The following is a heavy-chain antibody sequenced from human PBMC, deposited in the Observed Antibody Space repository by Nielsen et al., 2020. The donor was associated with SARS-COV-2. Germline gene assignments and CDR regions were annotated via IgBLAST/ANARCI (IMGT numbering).Heavy chain of an antibody. Sequence: SETLSLTCAVYGGSFSGYYWSWIRQPPGKGLEWIGEINHSGSTNYNPSLKSRVTISVDKSKNQFSLKLSSVTAADTAVYYCAGTSPIYYYGMDVWGQGTTVTVSS. CDR2: INHSGST. V-gene: IGHV4-34*01. J-gene: IGHJ6*02. CDR3: AGTSPIYYYGMDV. CDR1: GGSFSGYY. D-gene: IGHD2-2*01.